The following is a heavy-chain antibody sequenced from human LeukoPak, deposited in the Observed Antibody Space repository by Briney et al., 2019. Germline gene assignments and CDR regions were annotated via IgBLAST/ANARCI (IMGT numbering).Heavy chain of an antibody. CDR2: INHSGST. Sequence: PSETLSLTCAVYGGSFSGYYWSWIRQPPGKGLEWIGEINHSGSTNYNPSLKSRVTISVDTSKNQFSLKLSSVIAADTAVYYCARRPGAFDIWGQGTMVTVSS. V-gene: IGHV4-34*01. CDR1: GGSFSGYY. J-gene: IGHJ3*02. CDR3: ARRPGAFDI.